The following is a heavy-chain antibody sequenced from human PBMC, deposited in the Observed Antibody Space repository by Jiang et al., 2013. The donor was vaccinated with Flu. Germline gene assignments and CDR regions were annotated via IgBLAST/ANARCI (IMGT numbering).Heavy chain of an antibody. CDR3: ARVNSGSYYYYGMDV. V-gene: IGHV1-46*01. CDR2: INPSGGST. D-gene: IGHD1-26*01. Sequence: LEWMGIINPSGGSTSYAQKFQGRVTMTRDTSTSTVYMELSSLRSEDTAVYYCARVNSGSYYYYGMDVWGQGTTVTVSS. J-gene: IGHJ6*02.